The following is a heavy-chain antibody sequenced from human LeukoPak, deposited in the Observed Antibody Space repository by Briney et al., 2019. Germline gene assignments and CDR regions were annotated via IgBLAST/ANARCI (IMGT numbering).Heavy chain of an antibody. J-gene: IGHJ4*02. CDR2: IYTSGST. CDR3: AVGYCSSTSCYDY. Sequence: SETLSLTCTVSGGSISSGSYYWSWIRQPAGKGLEWIGRIYTSGSTNYNPSLKSRVTMSVDTSKNQFSLKLSSVTAADTAVYYCAVGYCSSTSCYDYWGQGTLVTVSS. D-gene: IGHD2-2*01. CDR1: GGSISSGSYY. V-gene: IGHV4-61*02.